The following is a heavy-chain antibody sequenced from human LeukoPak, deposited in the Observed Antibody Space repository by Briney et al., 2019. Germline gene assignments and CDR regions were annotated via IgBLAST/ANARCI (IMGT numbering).Heavy chain of an antibody. Sequence: GASVKVSCKASGYTFTSYDINWVRQAPGQGLEWMGWMNPNSGNTGYAQKFQGRVTITRNTSISTAYMELSSLRAEDTAVYYCAKAALAGWFGEPEDYWGQGTLVTVSS. CDR1: GYTFTSYD. J-gene: IGHJ4*02. V-gene: IGHV1-8*03. D-gene: IGHD3-10*01. CDR2: MNPNSGNT. CDR3: AKAALAGWFGEPEDY.